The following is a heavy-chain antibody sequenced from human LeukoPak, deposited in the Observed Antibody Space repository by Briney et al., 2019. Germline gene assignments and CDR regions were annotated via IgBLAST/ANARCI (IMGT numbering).Heavy chain of an antibody. Sequence: ASVKVSCKTSGYTFTFYYIHWVRQAPGQGLEWMGIINPSGDSTTYAQKFQGRVTMTGDMSTSTVYMALSSLRSEDTAVYFCAREGYCSGVTCYSFEYWGQGSPVTVSS. CDR1: GYTFTFYY. V-gene: IGHV1-46*01. D-gene: IGHD2-15*01. CDR3: AREGYCSGVTCYSFEY. CDR2: INPSGDST. J-gene: IGHJ4*02.